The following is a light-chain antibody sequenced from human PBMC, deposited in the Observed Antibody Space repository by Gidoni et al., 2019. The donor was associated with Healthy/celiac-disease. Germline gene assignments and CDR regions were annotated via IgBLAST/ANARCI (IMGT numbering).Light chain of an antibody. J-gene: IGKJ3*01. V-gene: IGKV4-1*01. CDR2: WAS. Sequence: DIVMTQSPDSLAVSLGERATINGKSSQSVLYSSNNKNYLAWYQQKPGQPPKLLIYWASNRESGVPDRLSGSGSGKDFTLTISSLQAEDVAGYYCQQYYRTPLCTCGPGTKVDIK. CDR3: QQYYRTPLCT. CDR1: QSVLYSSNNKNY.